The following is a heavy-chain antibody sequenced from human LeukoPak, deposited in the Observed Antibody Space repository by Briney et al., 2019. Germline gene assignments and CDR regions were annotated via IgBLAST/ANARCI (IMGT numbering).Heavy chain of an antibody. D-gene: IGHD2-2*01. Sequence: SETLSLTCTVSGYSITTDYYWSWIRQPPGKGLEWIGEINHSGSTNYNPSLKSRVTISVDTSKNQFSLKLSSVTAADTAVYYCARGARIRYCSSTSCYEPKRFDYWGQGTLVTVSS. CDR1: GYSITTDYY. CDR3: ARGARIRYCSSTSCYEPKRFDY. CDR2: INHSGST. J-gene: IGHJ4*02. V-gene: IGHV4-34*01.